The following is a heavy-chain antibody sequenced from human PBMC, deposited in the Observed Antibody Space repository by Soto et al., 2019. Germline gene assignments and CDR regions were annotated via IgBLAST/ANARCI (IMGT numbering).Heavy chain of an antibody. CDR2: IYYSGST. CDR3: ASMTYGDYGRIFDY. V-gene: IGHV4-59*01. CDR1: GESFSGYY. D-gene: IGHD4-17*01. Sequence: PAGTLSLTFAVSGESFSGYYWSWIRQPPGKGLEWIGYIYYSGSTNYNPSLKSRVTISVDTSKNQFSLKLSSVTAADTAVYYCASMTYGDYGRIFDYWGQGTLVTVSS. J-gene: IGHJ4*02.